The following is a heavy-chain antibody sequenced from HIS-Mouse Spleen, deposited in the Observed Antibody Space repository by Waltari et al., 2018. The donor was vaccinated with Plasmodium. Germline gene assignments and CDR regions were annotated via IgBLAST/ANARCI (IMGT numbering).Heavy chain of an antibody. D-gene: IGHD3-3*01. Sequence: QVQLVESGGGVVQPGRSLRLSCAASGFTFSSYAMHWVRQAPGKGLEWGAVISYDGSNKYYADSVKGRFTISRDNSKNTLYLQMNSLRAEDTAVYYCARLYYDFWSGYYPYGMDVWGQGTTVTVSS. CDR2: ISYDGSNK. CDR1: GFTFSSYA. V-gene: IGHV3-30*04. J-gene: IGHJ6*02. CDR3: ARLYYDFWSGYYPYGMDV.